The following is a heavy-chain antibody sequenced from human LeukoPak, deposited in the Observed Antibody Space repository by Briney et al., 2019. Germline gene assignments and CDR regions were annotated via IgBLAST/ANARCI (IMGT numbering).Heavy chain of an antibody. CDR2: IYYSGST. CDR3: ARVDRYSSGWYLASYNWFDP. D-gene: IGHD6-19*01. J-gene: IGHJ5*02. V-gene: IGHV4-31*03. CDR1: GGSISSGGYY. Sequence: PSETLSLTCTVSGGSISSGGYYWRWIRQHPGKGLEWIGYIYYSGSTYYNPSLKSRVTISVDTSKNQFSLKLSSVTAADTAVYYCARVDRYSSGWYLASYNWFDPWGQGTLVTVSS.